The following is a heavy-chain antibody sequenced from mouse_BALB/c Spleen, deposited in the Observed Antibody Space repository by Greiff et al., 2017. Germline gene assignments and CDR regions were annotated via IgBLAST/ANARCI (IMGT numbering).Heavy chain of an antibody. Sequence: VQLQQSGAELAKPGASVKMSCKASGYTFTSYWMHWVKQRPGQGLEWIGYINPSTGYTEYNQKFKDKATLTADKSSSTAYMQLSSLTSEDSAVYYCARKNPRAMDYWGQGTSVTVSS. J-gene: IGHJ4*01. V-gene: IGHV1-7*01. CDR2: INPSTGYT. CDR3: ARKNPRAMDY. CDR1: GYTFTSYW.